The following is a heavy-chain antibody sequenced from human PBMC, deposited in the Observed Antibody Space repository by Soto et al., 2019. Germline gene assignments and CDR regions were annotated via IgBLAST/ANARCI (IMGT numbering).Heavy chain of an antibody. CDR1: GGSISSGVYN. Sequence: QVQLQESGPGLVKPSQTLSLTCTVSGGSISSGVYNGIGFRHPPGKGWEWLGYIYYSGSTSYNPSLKSRVTISVDTSKNQFSLKLSSVTAADTAVYYCARDLTRLSSGYFNWFDPWGQGTLVTVSS. CDR2: IYYSGST. V-gene: IGHV4-30-4*01. CDR3: ARDLTRLSSGYFNWFDP. J-gene: IGHJ5*02. D-gene: IGHD3-22*01.